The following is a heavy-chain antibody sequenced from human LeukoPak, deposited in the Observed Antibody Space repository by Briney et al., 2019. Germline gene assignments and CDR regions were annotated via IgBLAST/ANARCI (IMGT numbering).Heavy chain of an antibody. V-gene: IGHV3-23*01. J-gene: IGHJ4*02. D-gene: IGHD3-9*01. CDR2: ISSSGGST. Sequence: PGGSLRLSRAASGFTFSSYAMSWVRQAPGKGLGWVSTISSSGGSTYYADSVKGRFTISRDNSKNTLYLQMNSLRAEDTAVYYCARRYYDILTGYYKSPTVDYWGQGTLVTVSS. CDR1: GFTFSSYA. CDR3: ARRYYDILTGYYKSPTVDY.